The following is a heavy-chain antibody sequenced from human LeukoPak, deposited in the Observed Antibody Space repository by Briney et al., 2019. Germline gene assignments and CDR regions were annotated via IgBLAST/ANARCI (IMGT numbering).Heavy chain of an antibody. CDR2: INPNRGGT. V-gene: IGHV1-2*02. CDR3: ARVGYDSSGYSDY. J-gene: IGHJ4*02. D-gene: IGHD3-22*01. Sequence: GASVKVSCKASGYTFTGYYMHWVRQAPGQGLEWMGWINPNRGGTNYAQKFQGRVTMTRDTSISTAYMELSRLRSDDTAVYYCARVGYDSSGYSDYWGQGTLVTVSS. CDR1: GYTFTGYY.